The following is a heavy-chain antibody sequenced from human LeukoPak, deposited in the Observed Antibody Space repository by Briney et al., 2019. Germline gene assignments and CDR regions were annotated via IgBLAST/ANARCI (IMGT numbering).Heavy chain of an antibody. Sequence: GGSLRLSCAASGFTFDDYGMSWVRQAPGKGLEWVSVIYSGGSTYYADSVKGRFTISRHNSKNTLYLQMNSLRAEDTAVYYCAREGTTGVGMDVWGQGTTVTVSS. CDR1: GFTFDDYG. D-gene: IGHD2-8*01. J-gene: IGHJ6*02. V-gene: IGHV3-53*04. CDR2: IYSGGST. CDR3: AREGTTGVGMDV.